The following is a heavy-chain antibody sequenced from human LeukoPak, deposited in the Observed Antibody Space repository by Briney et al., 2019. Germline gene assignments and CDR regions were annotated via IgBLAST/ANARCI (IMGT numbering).Heavy chain of an antibody. CDR2: ISGSGGST. Sequence: PGGSLRLSCAASGFTFSSYAMSWVRQAPGKGLEWVSAISGSGGSTYYADSVKGRFTISRDNAKNSLYLQMNSLRAEDTAVYYCARDEPACSGGSCYGAEYFQHWGQGTLVTVSS. CDR3: ARDEPACSGGSCYGAEYFQH. J-gene: IGHJ1*01. V-gene: IGHV3-23*01. CDR1: GFTFSSYA. D-gene: IGHD2-15*01.